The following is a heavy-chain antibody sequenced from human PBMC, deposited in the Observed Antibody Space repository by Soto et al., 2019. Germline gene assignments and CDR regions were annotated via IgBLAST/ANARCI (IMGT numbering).Heavy chain of an antibody. J-gene: IGHJ4*02. CDR3: ARGGEKRQSKRGIAVAGTFDY. V-gene: IGHV4-34*01. Sequence: QVQLQQWGAGLLKPSETLSLTCAVYGGSFSGYYWSWIRQPPGKGLEWIGEINHSGSTNYNPSLKRRVTISVDTSKNQFSLKLSSVTAADTAVYYCARGGEKRQSKRGIAVAGTFDYWGQGTLVTVSS. CDR2: INHSGST. CDR1: GGSFSGYY. D-gene: IGHD6-19*01.